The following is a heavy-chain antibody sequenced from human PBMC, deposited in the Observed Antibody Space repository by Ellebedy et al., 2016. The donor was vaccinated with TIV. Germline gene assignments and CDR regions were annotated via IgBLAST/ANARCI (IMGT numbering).Heavy chain of an antibody. J-gene: IGHJ5*02. CDR1: GGSISSYY. D-gene: IGHD7-27*01. CDR2: IYFSGST. CDR3: ARADWGSPES. V-gene: IGHV4-59*05. Sequence: SETLSLXXTVSGGSISSYYWSWIRQLPGKGLEWIGSIYFSGSTYFNPSLKSRVSIFGDTSNNQFSLRLSSMTAADTAMYYCARADWGSPESWGQGTLVTASS.